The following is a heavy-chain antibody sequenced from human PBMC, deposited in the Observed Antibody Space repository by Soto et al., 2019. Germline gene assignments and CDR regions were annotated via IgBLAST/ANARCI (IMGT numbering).Heavy chain of an antibody. CDR3: ARNSRIAARPSLYGMDV. V-gene: IGHV1-69*01. Sequence: QVQLVQSGAEVKKPGSSVKVSCKASGGTFSSYAISWVRQAPGQGLEWMGGIIPIFGTANYAQKFQGRVTITADESTRTAYMELSSLRSEDTAVYYCARNSRIAARPSLYGMDVGGQGTTVTVSS. CDR2: IIPIFGTA. J-gene: IGHJ6*02. D-gene: IGHD6-6*01. CDR1: GGTFSSYA.